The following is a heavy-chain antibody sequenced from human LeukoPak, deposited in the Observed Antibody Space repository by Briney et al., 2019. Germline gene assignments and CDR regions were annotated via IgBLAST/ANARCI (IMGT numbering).Heavy chain of an antibody. CDR2: IYYSGST. CDR1: GGSISSYY. CDR3: VRGQQWLAFDS. V-gene: IGHV4-59*01. J-gene: IGHJ4*02. Sequence: SETLSLTCTVSGGSISSYYWSWIRQPPGKGLEWIGYIYYSGSTNYNPSLKSRVTISVDTSKNQFSLKLSSVTAADTAVYYCVRGQQWLAFDSWGRGALVTVSS. D-gene: IGHD6-19*01.